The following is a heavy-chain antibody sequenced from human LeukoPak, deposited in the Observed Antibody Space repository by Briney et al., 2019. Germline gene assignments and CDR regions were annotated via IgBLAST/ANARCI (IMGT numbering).Heavy chain of an antibody. CDR2: IIPIFGTA. Sequence: SVKVSCKASGGTFSSYAISRVRQAPGQGLEWMGGIIPIFGTANYAQKFQGRVTITTDESTSTAYMELSNLRSEDTAVYYCARVSQTPAYYYTSGYYYHGYWGQGTRVTVSS. CDR1: GGTFSSYA. V-gene: IGHV1-69*05. J-gene: IGHJ4*02. D-gene: IGHD3-22*01. CDR3: ARVSQTPAYYYTSGYYYHGY.